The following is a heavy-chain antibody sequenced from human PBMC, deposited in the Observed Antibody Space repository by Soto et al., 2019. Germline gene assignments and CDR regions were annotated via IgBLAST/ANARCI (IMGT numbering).Heavy chain of an antibody. V-gene: IGHV1-3*01. CDR3: ARDKEASSSWLSPFDY. CDR2: INAGNGNT. CDR1: GYTFTGYY. Sequence: ASVKVSCKASGYTFTGYYMPWVRQAPGQRLEWMGWINAGNGNTKYSQKFQGRVTITRDTSASTAYMELSSLRSEDTAVYYCARDKEASSSWLSPFDYWGQGTLVTVSS. D-gene: IGHD6-13*01. J-gene: IGHJ4*02.